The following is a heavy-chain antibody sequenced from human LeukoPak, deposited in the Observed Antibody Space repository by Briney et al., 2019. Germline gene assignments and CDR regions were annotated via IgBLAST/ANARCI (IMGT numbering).Heavy chain of an antibody. CDR2: INHSGST. CDR1: GGSFSGYY. CDR3: ARDGIFSSGWYDY. J-gene: IGHJ4*02. Sequence: SETLSLTCAVYGGSFSGYYWSWIRQPPGKGLEWIGEINHSGSTNYNPSLKSRVTISVDTSKNQFSLKLSSVTAADTAVYYCARDGIFSSGWYDYWGQGTLVTVSS. D-gene: IGHD6-19*01. V-gene: IGHV4-34*01.